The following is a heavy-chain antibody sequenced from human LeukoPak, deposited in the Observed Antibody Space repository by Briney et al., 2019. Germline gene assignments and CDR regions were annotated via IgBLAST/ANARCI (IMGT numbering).Heavy chain of an antibody. CDR3: ATTRTCYGDPHFDY. Sequence: SETLSLTCGVYGGSFSGFYWSWIRQPPGEGLEWLGEINHRGSTEYNPSLKSRVTISLDTSKNQFSLRLRSVTAADTAVYYCATTRTCYGDPHFDYWGQGTLVTVSS. CDR2: INHRGST. CDR1: GGSFSGFY. D-gene: IGHD4-17*01. J-gene: IGHJ4*02. V-gene: IGHV4-34*01.